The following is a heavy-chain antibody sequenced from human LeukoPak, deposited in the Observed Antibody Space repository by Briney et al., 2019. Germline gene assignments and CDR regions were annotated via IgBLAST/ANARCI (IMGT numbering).Heavy chain of an antibody. CDR2: IRYDGSNK. Sequence: PGGSLRLSCAASGFTFSSYGMHWVRQAPGKGLEWVAFIRYDGSNKYYADSVKGRFTISRDNSKNTLYLQMNSLRAEDTAVYYCAKGYSSSWFPWFDPWGQGTLVTVSS. V-gene: IGHV3-30*02. CDR1: GFTFSSYG. CDR3: AKGYSSSWFPWFDP. D-gene: IGHD6-13*01. J-gene: IGHJ5*02.